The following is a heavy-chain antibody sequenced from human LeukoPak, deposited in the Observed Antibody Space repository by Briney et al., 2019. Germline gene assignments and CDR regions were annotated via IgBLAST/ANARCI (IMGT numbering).Heavy chain of an antibody. J-gene: IGHJ4*02. CDR2: IRYDGSNK. Sequence: GGSLRLSCAASGFTFSTYWMSWVRQAPGKGLEWVAFIRYDGSNKYYADSVKGRFTISRDNSKNTLYLQMNSLRAEDTAVYYCAKEGNYDSSFDYWGQGTLVTVSS. CDR1: GFTFSTYW. D-gene: IGHD3-22*01. CDR3: AKEGNYDSSFDY. V-gene: IGHV3-30*02.